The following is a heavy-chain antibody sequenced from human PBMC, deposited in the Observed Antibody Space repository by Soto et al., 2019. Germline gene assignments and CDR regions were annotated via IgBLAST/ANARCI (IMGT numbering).Heavy chain of an antibody. CDR1: GGSISSYY. J-gene: IGHJ5*02. D-gene: IGHD3-10*01. CDR3: ARLREVRGVIQSFWFDP. V-gene: IGHV4-59*08. CDR2: IYYSGST. Sequence: PSETLSLTCTVSGGSISSYYWSWIRQPPGKGLEWIGYIYYSGSTNYNPSLKSRVTISVDTSKNQFSLKLSSVTAADTAVYYCARLREVRGVIQSFWFDPWGQGTLVTVSS.